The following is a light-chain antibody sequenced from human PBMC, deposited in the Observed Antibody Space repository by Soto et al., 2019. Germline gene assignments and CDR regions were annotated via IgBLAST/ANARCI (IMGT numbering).Light chain of an antibody. V-gene: IGLV2-14*03. CDR1: SSDIGAYDY. CDR2: EVS. CDR3: SSYSISRAS. J-gene: IGLJ1*01. Sequence: LTQPSSLTVSPEPSITISCTGTSSDIGAYDYVSWFQQHQGTAPELMIYEVSNRNSGVSIRLSGSTSGNTAALTISGVQADDEADYYCSSYSISRASFGSGTTVTVL.